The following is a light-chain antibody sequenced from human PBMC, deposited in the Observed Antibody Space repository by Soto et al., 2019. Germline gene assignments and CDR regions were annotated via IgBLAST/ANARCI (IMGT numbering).Light chain of an antibody. V-gene: IGKV3-20*01. CDR2: GAS. Sequence: EIVLTHSPGTLSLSPVERATLSCRSSQSVSSNYLAWYQQKPGQAPRLLIYGASSRATGIPDRFSGSGSGTDFTLTISRLEPEDFAVYYCQQYGSSPSTFGQGTRLEI. J-gene: IGKJ5*01. CDR1: QSVSSNY. CDR3: QQYGSSPST.